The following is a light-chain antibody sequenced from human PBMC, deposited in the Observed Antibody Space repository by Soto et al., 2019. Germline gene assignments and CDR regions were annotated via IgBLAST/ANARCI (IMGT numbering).Light chain of an antibody. V-gene: IGKV3-20*01. Sequence: ECVLTHYRSTLTLSPSERSTLCFMASQSVSATYLAWYQQRPAQPPRLLIYGTSTRSTGIPDRFIGSGSGTDFTLTITSLEPEDFALYCCQQYGRSPWTCGQGTEV. J-gene: IGKJ1*01. CDR2: GTS. CDR1: QSVSATY. CDR3: QQYGRSPWT.